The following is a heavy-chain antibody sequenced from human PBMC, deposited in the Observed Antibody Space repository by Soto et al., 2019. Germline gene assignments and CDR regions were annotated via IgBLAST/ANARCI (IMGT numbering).Heavy chain of an antibody. J-gene: IGHJ5*02. CDR2: IYTSGST. CDR1: GGSISSYY. CDR3: ARDLPAIAAAGTGWFDP. D-gene: IGHD6-13*01. Sequence: NPSETLSLTCTVSGGSISSYYWSWIRQPAGKGLEWIGRIYTSGSTNYNPSLKSRVTMSVDTSKNQFSLKLSSVTAADTAVYYCARDLPAIAAAGTGWFDPWGQGTLVTVSS. V-gene: IGHV4-4*07.